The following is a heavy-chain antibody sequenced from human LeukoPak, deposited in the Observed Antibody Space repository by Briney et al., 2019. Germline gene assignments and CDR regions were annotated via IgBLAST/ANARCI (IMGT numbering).Heavy chain of an antibody. CDR3: ARDPGAAAGNLWS. J-gene: IGHJ5*02. D-gene: IGHD6-25*01. CDR2: IFSGGGT. CDR1: GLTVSNNY. V-gene: IGHV3-66*01. Sequence: GGSLRLSCVVSGLTVSNNYMTWARQAPGKGLEWVSLIFSGGGTYYADSVKGRFTISRDSSKNTLYLQMNSLRAEDTALYYCARDPGAAAGNLWSWGQGTLVTVSS.